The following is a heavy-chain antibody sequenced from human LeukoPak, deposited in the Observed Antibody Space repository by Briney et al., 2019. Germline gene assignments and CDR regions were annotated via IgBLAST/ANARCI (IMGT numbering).Heavy chain of an antibody. J-gene: IGHJ4*02. V-gene: IGHV1-69*13. CDR2: IIPIFGTA. CDR1: GGTFSSYA. CDR3: ARVGVFVEMATIGGFDY. D-gene: IGHD5-24*01. Sequence: SVKVSCKASGGTFSSYAISWVRQAPGQGLEWMEGIIPIFGTANYAQKFQGRVTITADESTSTAYMELSSLRSEDTAVYYCARVGVFVEMATIGGFDYWGQGTPVTVSS.